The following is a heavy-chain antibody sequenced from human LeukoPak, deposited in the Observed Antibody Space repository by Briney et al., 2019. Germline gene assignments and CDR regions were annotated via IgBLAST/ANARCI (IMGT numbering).Heavy chain of an antibody. Sequence: SETLSLTCTVSGGSISSYYWSWIRQPPGKGLEWIGYIYYSGSTNYNPSLKSRVTISVDTSKNQFSLKRSSVTAADTAVYYCARVLSSGYYRWFDPWGQGTLVTVSS. CDR3: ARVLSSGYYRWFDP. CDR1: GGSISSYY. J-gene: IGHJ5*02. V-gene: IGHV4-59*01. D-gene: IGHD3-22*01. CDR2: IYYSGST.